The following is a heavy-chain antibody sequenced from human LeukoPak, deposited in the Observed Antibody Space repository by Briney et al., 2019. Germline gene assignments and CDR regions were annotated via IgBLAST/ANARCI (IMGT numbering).Heavy chain of an antibody. CDR2: IKQDGSET. Sequence: GGSLRLSCEVSGLTFSNYCMNWVRQAPGKGLEWVANIKQDGSETYYVDSVKGRFTISRDNARNSLHLQMNSLRAEDTAVYYCARGWAAMANWGQGSLVTVSS. CDR1: GLTFSNYC. V-gene: IGHV3-7*01. CDR3: ARGWAAMAN. D-gene: IGHD5-18*01. J-gene: IGHJ4*02.